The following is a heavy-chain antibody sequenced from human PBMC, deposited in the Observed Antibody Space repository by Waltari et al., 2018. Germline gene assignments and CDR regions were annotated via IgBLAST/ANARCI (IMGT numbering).Heavy chain of an antibody. Sequence: QVQLQESGPGLVKPSETLSLTCAVSGYSISSGYYWGWIRQPPGKGLEWIGSIYHSGSTYYNPSLKIRVTISVDTSKNQFSLKLSSVTAADTAVYYCARIGSSSWLFDYWGQGTLVTVSS. D-gene: IGHD6-13*01. CDR1: GYSISSGYY. CDR3: ARIGSSSWLFDY. V-gene: IGHV4-38-2*01. CDR2: IYHSGST. J-gene: IGHJ4*02.